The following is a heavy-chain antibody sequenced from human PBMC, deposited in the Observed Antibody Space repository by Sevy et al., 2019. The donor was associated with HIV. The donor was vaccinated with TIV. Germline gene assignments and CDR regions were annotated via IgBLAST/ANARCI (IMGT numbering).Heavy chain of an antibody. CDR2: IRTKAYGGTT. CDR3: TRGRYTYVSFDY. V-gene: IGHV3-49*03. J-gene: IGHJ4*02. D-gene: IGHD3-10*02. Sequence: GGSLRLSCTASGFTFGDYAMNWFRQAPGKGLEWVGLIRTKAYGGTTEYAASVKGRFTISRDDSKSIAYLQMNSLKTEDTAVYYCTRGRYTYVSFDYWGQGTLVTVSS. CDR1: GFTFGDYA.